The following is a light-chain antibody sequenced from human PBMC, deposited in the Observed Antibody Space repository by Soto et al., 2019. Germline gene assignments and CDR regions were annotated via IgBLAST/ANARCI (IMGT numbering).Light chain of an antibody. Sequence: DIQMTQSPSSVSASVGDRVTITCRASQGISSWLAWYQQKPGKAPKLLICVAYSLQSGVQSRFSGSGYGTDFTLTIRSLQPEDFATYYCIQDYNYPWTFGQGTKVDIK. CDR3: IQDYNYPWT. J-gene: IGKJ1*01. CDR1: QGISSW. CDR2: VAY. V-gene: IGKV1-12*01.